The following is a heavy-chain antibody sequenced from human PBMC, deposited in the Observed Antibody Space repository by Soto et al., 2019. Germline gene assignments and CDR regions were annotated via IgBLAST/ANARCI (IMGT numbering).Heavy chain of an antibody. CDR3: AKDLRPAAGFYYYGMDV. CDR2: ISWDGGST. D-gene: IGHD6-13*01. Sequence: PGGSLRLSCAASGFTFDDYTMHWVRQAPGKGLEWVSLISWDGGSTYYADSVKGRFTISRDNSKNSLYLQMNSLRTEDTALYYCAKDLRPAAGFYYYGMDVWGQGTTVTVS. CDR1: GFTFDDYT. J-gene: IGHJ6*02. V-gene: IGHV3-43*01.